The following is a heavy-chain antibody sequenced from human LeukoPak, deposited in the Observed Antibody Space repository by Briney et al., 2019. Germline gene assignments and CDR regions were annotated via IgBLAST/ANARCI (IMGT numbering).Heavy chain of an antibody. J-gene: IGHJ6*03. D-gene: IGHD3-9*01. V-gene: IGHV3-30*04. CDR1: GFTFSSYA. Sequence: GGSLRLSCAASGFTFSSYAMHWVRQAPGKGLEWVAVISYDGSNKYYADSVKGRFTISRDNSKNTLYLQMNSLRAEDTAVYYCAKHTPLRYFDWFPQNNYYYYYMDVWGKGTTVTISS. CDR2: ISYDGSNK. CDR3: AKHTPLRYFDWFPQNNYYYYYMDV.